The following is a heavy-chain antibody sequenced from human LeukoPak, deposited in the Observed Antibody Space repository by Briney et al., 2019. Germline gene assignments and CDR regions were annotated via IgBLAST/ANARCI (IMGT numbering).Heavy chain of an antibody. CDR2: INHSGST. Sequence: PSETLSLTCAVYGGSFSGYYWSWIRQPPGKGLEWIGEINHSGSTNYNPSLKSRVTISVDTSKNQFSLKLSSVTAADTAVYYCARGESIFRVWGQRTTVIVSS. CDR3: ARGESIFRV. CDR1: GGSFSGYY. V-gene: IGHV4-34*01. D-gene: IGHD3-3*01. J-gene: IGHJ6*02.